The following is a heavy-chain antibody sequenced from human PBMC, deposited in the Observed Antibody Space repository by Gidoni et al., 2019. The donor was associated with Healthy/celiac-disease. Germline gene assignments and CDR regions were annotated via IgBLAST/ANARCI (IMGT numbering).Heavy chain of an antibody. CDR3: ARAKTALGGIAIYFDY. V-gene: IGHV4-31*03. J-gene: IGHJ4*02. Sequence: QVQLQESGPGLVKPSQPLSLTCTVSGGSISSGGYYWSWIRQHPGKGLEWIGYIYYSGSTYYNPSLKSRVTISVDTSKNQFSLKLSSVTAADTAVYYCARAKTALGGIAIYFDYWGQGTLVTVSS. CDR2: IYYSGST. D-gene: IGHD2-15*01. CDR1: GGSISSGGYY.